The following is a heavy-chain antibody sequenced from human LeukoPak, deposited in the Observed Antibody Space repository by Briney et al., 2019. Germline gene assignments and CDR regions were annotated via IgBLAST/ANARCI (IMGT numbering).Heavy chain of an antibody. CDR1: GFTVSSNY. V-gene: IGHV3-53*01. D-gene: IGHD1-26*01. CDR3: AKKVVVGATSPYSDFQD. CDR2: IYSGGST. J-gene: IGHJ1*01. Sequence: GGSLRLSCAASGFTVSSNYMSWVRQAPGKGLEWVSVIYSGGSTYYADSVKGRFTISRDNSKNTLYLQMNSLRAEDTALYYCAKKVVVGATSPYSDFQDWGQGTLVTVSS.